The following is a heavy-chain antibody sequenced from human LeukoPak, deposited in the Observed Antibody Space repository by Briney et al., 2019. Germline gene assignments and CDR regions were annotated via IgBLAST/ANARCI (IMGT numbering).Heavy chain of an antibody. V-gene: IGHV4-4*07. J-gene: IGHJ6*03. CDR1: GGSISYYY. D-gene: IGHD6-13*01. Sequence: SETLSLTCTVSGGSISYYYWSWIRQPAGKGLEWIGRIYTSGSTNYNPSLKSRVTMSVDTSKNQFSLKLSSVTAADTAVYYCARVSAAGTGYYYYMDVWGKGTTVTISS. CDR3: ARVSAAGTGYYYYMDV. CDR2: IYTSGST.